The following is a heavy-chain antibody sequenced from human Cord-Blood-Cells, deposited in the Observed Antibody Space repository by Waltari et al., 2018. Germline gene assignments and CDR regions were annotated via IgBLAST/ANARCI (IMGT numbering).Heavy chain of an antibody. CDR2: IKPNSGGT. Sequence: QVQLVQSGAEVKKPGASVKVSCKASGYTFTGYYMHWVRQAPGQGLEWVGWIKPNSGGTNYAQKFQGRVTMTRDTSISTAYMELSRLRSDDTAVYYCARVVDLNYYYYYYGMDVWGQGTTVTVSS. J-gene: IGHJ6*02. CDR1: GYTFTGYY. CDR3: ARVVDLNYYYYYYGMDV. V-gene: IGHV1-2*02. D-gene: IGHD1-7*01.